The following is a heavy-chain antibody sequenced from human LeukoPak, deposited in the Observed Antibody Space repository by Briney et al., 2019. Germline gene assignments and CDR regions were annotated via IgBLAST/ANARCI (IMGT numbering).Heavy chain of an antibody. D-gene: IGHD6-19*01. J-gene: IGHJ4*02. Sequence: GGSLRLSCAASGFTFSSYRTNWVRQAPGKGLGWDSSISSSSSYIYYADAVKGRFTISRDNAKNSLYLQMNSLRAEDTAVYYCARVGTSSSGWQFDYWGQGTLVTVSS. CDR1: GFTFSSYR. CDR3: ARVGTSSSGWQFDY. V-gene: IGHV3-21*01. CDR2: ISSSSSYI.